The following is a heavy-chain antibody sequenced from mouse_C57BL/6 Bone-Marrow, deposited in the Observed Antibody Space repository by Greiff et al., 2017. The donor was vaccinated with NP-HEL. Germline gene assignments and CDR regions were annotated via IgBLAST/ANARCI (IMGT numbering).Heavy chain of an antibody. CDR3: ARRYGSSSWFAY. CDR2: ISSGGSYT. V-gene: IGHV5-6*01. J-gene: IGHJ3*01. CDR1: GFPFSSSG. D-gene: IGHD1-1*01. Sequence: EVQLVESGGDLVKPGGSLKFSCAASGFPFSSSGLSWVRQTPDKRLGWVATISSGGSYTYYPDSVKGRFTISRDNAKNTLYRQMSNLRSENTAMYYCARRYGSSSWFAYWGQGTLVTVSA.